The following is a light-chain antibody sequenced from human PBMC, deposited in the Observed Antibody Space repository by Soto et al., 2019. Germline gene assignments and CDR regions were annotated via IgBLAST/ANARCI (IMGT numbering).Light chain of an antibody. CDR3: QQYNNWPQT. CDR1: QSVSRN. V-gene: IGKV3-15*01. CDR2: GAS. J-gene: IGKJ1*01. Sequence: EIVMTQSPATLSVSPGERATLSCRASQSVSRNLAWYQQKPGQPPRLLIYGASTRATGIPARFSGSGSGTEFTLTISSLQSEDFAVYYCQQYNNWPQTFGQGTKVDI.